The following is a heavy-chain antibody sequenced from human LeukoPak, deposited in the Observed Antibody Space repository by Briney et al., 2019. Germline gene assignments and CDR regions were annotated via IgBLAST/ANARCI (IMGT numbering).Heavy chain of an antibody. Sequence: SETLSLTCTVSSGSISSSYWSWIRQPPGKGLEWIGYIYDSGSTNYNPSLKSRVTISVDTSKNQFSLKLSSVTAADTAVYYCARALYSSGWTEYYYYGMDVWGQGTTVTVSS. V-gene: IGHV4-59*01. CDR1: SGSISSSY. J-gene: IGHJ6*02. CDR3: ARALYSSGWTEYYYYGMDV. D-gene: IGHD6-19*01. CDR2: IYDSGST.